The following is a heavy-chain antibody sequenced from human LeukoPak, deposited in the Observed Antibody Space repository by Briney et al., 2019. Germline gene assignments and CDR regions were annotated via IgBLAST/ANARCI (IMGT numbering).Heavy chain of an antibody. CDR3: AKDHYYDLTTDDAFDI. Sequence: PGGSLRLSCAASGFTFSSYAMSWVRQAPGKGLEWVSAISGSGGSTYYADSVKGRFTISRDNSKNTLYLQMNSLRAEDTAVYYCAKDHYYDLTTDDAFDIWGQGTMVTVSS. CDR2: ISGSGGST. D-gene: IGHD3-22*01. V-gene: IGHV3-23*01. CDR1: GFTFSSYA. J-gene: IGHJ3*02.